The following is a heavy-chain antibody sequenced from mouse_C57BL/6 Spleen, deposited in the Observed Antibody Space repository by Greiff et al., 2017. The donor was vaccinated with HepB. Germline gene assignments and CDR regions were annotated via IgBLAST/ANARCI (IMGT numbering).Heavy chain of an antibody. J-gene: IGHJ1*03. CDR2: ISSGSSTI. Sequence: EVMLVESGGGLVKPGGSLKLSCAASGFTFSDYGMHWVRQAPEKGLEWVAYISSGSSTIYYADTVKGRFTISRDNAKNTLFLQMTSLRSEDTARYYCARRQLWYFDVWGTGTTVTVSS. CDR3: ARRQLWYFDV. V-gene: IGHV5-17*01. D-gene: IGHD4-1*02. CDR1: GFTFSDYG.